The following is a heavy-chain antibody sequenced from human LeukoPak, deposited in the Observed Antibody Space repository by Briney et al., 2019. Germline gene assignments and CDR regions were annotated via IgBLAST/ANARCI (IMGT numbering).Heavy chain of an antibody. CDR3: ARMRGYTYGYWYLDL. CDR2: MNPSSGNT. Sequence: ASVKVSCKAAGYTLSSYDINWVRQAPGQGLEWMGWMNPSSGNTGYTQKFQGRVTMTRDTSISTAYMELSSLRSEDTALYYCARMRGYTYGYWYLDLWGRGTLVTVSS. CDR1: GYTLSSYD. J-gene: IGHJ2*01. D-gene: IGHD5-18*01. V-gene: IGHV1-8*01.